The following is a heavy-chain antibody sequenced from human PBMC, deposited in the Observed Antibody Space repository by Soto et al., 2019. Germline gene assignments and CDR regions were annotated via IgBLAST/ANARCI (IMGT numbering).Heavy chain of an antibody. CDR1: GGSFSGYY. CDR2: INSRGSN. Sequence: QVQLQQGGAGLLKPSETLSLTCAVYGGSFSGYYWSWISQPPGKGLEWIGEINSRGSNNYNPSLKSRVTISVDPSNNQFSLTPSSVTAADTPVYYCASSLFFDYWGQGTLVTVSS. CDR3: ASSLFFDY. V-gene: IGHV4-34*01. J-gene: IGHJ4*02.